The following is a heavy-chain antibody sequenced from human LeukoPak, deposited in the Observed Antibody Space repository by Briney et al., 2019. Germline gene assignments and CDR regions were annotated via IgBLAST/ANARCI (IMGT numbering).Heavy chain of an antibody. D-gene: IGHD1-14*01. V-gene: IGHV1-2*02. CDR2: INGNDGST. Sequence: ASVKVSCKASGYTFDNFYIHWVRQAPGQGPEWMGWINGNDGSTNYAQKFQGRVTMTRVTAISTVYMDLSGLRPDDTATYFCARDEGSTYNQLDYWGQGTLVTVSS. CDR1: GYTFDNFY. J-gene: IGHJ4*02. CDR3: ARDEGSTYNQLDY.